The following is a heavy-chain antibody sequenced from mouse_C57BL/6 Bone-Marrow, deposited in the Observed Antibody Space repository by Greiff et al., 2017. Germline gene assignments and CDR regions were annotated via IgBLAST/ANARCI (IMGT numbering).Heavy chain of an antibody. J-gene: IGHJ4*01. CDR3: TRGGITTVAMDY. V-gene: IGHV1-5*01. Sequence: VQLQQSGTVLARPGASVKMSCKTSGYTFTSYWMHWVKQRPGQGLEWIGALYPGNSDTSYNQKFKGKAKLTAVTSASTAYMEISSLTNEDSAVYYCTRGGITTVAMDYWGQGTSVTVSS. CDR2: LYPGNSDT. D-gene: IGHD1-1*01. CDR1: GYTFTSYW.